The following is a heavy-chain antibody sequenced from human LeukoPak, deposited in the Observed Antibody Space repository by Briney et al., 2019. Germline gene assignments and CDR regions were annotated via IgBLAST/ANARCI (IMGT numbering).Heavy chain of an antibody. Sequence: PGGSLRLSCAASGLTFSNYGMIWVRQAPGKGLEWVSSIRSSSSYIYYADSVKGRFTISRDNAKNSLYLQMNSLRAEDTAVYYCARDPNSSSAFDIWGQGTMVTVSS. CDR2: IRSSSSYI. D-gene: IGHD6-6*01. J-gene: IGHJ3*02. CDR3: ARDPNSSSAFDI. V-gene: IGHV3-21*01. CDR1: GLTFSNYG.